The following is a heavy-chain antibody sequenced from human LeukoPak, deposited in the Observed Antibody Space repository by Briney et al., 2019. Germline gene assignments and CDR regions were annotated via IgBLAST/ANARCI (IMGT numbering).Heavy chain of an antibody. Sequence: GGSLRLSCAASGFTFSSYGMHWVRQAPGKGLEWVAFIRYDGSNKYYADSVKGRFTISRDNSKNTLYLQMNSLRAEDTAVYYCAKTDSSSWYVSNWFDPWGQGTLVTVSS. D-gene: IGHD6-13*01. CDR1: GFTFSSYG. J-gene: IGHJ5*02. CDR2: IRYDGSNK. V-gene: IGHV3-30*02. CDR3: AKTDSSSWYVSNWFDP.